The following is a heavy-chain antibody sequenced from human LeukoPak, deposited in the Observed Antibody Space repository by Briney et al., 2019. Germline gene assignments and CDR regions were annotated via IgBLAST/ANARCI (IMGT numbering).Heavy chain of an antibody. J-gene: IGHJ4*02. CDR3: ARSLWIQLSRRRRPFDY. V-gene: IGHV4-4*02. D-gene: IGHD5-18*01. Sequence: NPSGTLSLTCAVSGGSISSSTNWWSWVRQPPGKGLEWIGEIYHSGGTNYNPSLKSRITISVDTSKNQFSLKLSSVTAADTAVYYCARSLWIQLSRRRRPFDYWGQGTLVTVSS. CDR1: GGSISSSTNW. CDR2: IYHSGGT.